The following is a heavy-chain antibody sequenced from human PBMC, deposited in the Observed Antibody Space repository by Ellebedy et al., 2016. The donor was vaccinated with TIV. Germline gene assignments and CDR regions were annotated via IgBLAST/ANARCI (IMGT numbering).Heavy chain of an antibody. CDR3: ARGIRMPSDY. V-gene: IGHV1-46*01. CDR1: GYTFTRYY. Sequence: AASVKVSCKASGYTFTRYYMHWVRQAPGQGLEWMGLTNPSDGSTSYAQKFQGRVTMTRDTSTNTVSMELSSLRSDDTAVYYCARGIRMPSDYWGQGTLVTVSS. CDR2: TNPSDGST. D-gene: IGHD2-15*01. J-gene: IGHJ4*02.